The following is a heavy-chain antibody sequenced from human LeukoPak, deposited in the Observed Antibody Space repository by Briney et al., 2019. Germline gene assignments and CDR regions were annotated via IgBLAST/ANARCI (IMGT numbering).Heavy chain of an antibody. Sequence: PGGSLRLSCAASGFTFSNYRMNWVRQAPGKGLEWDSYISSSTSGATIYYADSVRGRFTISRDNAKNSLYLQMNSLRAEDTAVYYCARGTGSYYGHFDYWGQGTLVTVSS. CDR1: GFTFSNYR. CDR3: ARGTGSYYGHFDY. V-gene: IGHV3-48*01. J-gene: IGHJ4*02. D-gene: IGHD1-26*01. CDR2: ISSSTSGATI.